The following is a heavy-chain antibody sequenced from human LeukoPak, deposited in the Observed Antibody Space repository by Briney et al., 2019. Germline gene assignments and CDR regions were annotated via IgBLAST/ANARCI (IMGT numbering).Heavy chain of an antibody. V-gene: IGHV4-59*08. D-gene: IGHD4-17*01. Sequence: SGTLSLTCTDSGGSISSYYWSWIRQPPGKGLEWIGYIYYSGSTNYNPSLKSRVTISVDTSKNQFSLKLSSVTAADTAVYYCARHGVDYGEEINFDYWGQGTLVTVSS. CDR1: GGSISSYY. CDR2: IYYSGST. CDR3: ARHGVDYGEEINFDY. J-gene: IGHJ4*02.